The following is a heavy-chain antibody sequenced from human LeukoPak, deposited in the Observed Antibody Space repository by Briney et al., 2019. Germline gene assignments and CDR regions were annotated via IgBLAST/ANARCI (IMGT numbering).Heavy chain of an antibody. Sequence: GGYLRLSRAASGFTFSSYAMSWVRQAPGKGLEWVSAISGSGGSTYYADSVKGRFTISRDNSKNTLYLQMNSLRAEDTAVYYCAKAGSGYYFDYWGQGTLVTVSS. CDR2: ISGSGGST. J-gene: IGHJ4*02. V-gene: IGHV3-23*01. CDR1: GFTFSSYA. D-gene: IGHD3-10*01. CDR3: AKAGSGYYFDY.